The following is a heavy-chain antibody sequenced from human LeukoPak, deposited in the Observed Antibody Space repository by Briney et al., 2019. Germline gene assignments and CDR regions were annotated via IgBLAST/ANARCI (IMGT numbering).Heavy chain of an antibody. V-gene: IGHV3-48*01. CDR3: AKALRGYYYYSGMDV. D-gene: IGHD6-13*01. CDR1: GFTFSSYS. CDR2: ISSSGSTI. Sequence: PGGSLRLSCAASGFTFSSYSMNWVRQAPGKGLEWISYISSSGSTINYADSVKGRFTISRDSAKNSLYLQMNSLRAEDTVLHYCAKALRGYYYYSGMDVWGQGITVTVSS. J-gene: IGHJ6*02.